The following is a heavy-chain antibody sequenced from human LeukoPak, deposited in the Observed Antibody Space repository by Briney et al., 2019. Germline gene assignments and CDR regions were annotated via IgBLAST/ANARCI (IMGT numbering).Heavy chain of an antibody. V-gene: IGHV3-30*18. Sequence: GGSLRLSCAASGFTFSSYGMHWVRQAPGKGLGWVAVMSYDGSNKYYADSVKGRFTISRDNSKNTLYLQMNSLRAEDAAVYYCAKDLYQLLYPDYWGQGTLVTVSS. J-gene: IGHJ4*02. CDR3: AKDLYQLLYPDY. CDR1: GFTFSSYG. CDR2: MSYDGSNK. D-gene: IGHD2-2*02.